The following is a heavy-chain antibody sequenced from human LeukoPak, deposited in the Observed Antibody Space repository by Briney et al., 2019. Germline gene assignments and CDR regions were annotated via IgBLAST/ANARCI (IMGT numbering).Heavy chain of an antibody. D-gene: IGHD6-6*01. Sequence: PSETLSLTCTVSGGSISSRSYYWGWIRQPPGKGLEWIGSVDYSGSTYYNPSLKSRVTISIDTSKNQFSLKLASVTAADTAVYFCARHFYSSSLYYYYYYMDVWGKGTTVTVSS. CDR1: GGSISSRSYY. CDR3: ARHFYSSSLYYYYYYMDV. CDR2: VDYSGST. J-gene: IGHJ6*03. V-gene: IGHV4-39*01.